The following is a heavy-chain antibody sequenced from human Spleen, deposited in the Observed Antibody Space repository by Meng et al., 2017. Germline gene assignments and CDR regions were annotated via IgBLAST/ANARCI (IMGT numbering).Heavy chain of an antibody. J-gene: IGHJ5*02. CDR2: INHSGST. V-gene: IGHV4-34*01. D-gene: IGHD4-11*01. Sequence: QVQLQQWGAGLLKPSETLSLTCAVYGGSFSGYYWSWIRQPPGKGLEWIGEINHSGSTNYNPSLKSRVTISVDTSKNQFSLKLSSVTAADTAVYYCARELRYSNYGWFDPWGQGTLVTVSS. CDR3: ARELRYSNYGWFDP. CDR1: GGSFSGYY.